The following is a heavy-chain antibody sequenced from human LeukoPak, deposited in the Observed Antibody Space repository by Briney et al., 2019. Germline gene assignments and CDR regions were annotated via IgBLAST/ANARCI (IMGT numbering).Heavy chain of an antibody. V-gene: IGHV3-23*01. CDR3: AKHGRECSSSSCYVWFDS. CDR1: GFTFSSYA. J-gene: IGHJ5*01. CDR2: ISGSGGGT. Sequence: GGSLRLSCAASGFTFSSYAMSWVRQAPGKGLEWVSTISGSGGGTYYADSVKGRFTISRDNSKNTLCLQMNSLRAEDTAVYYCAKHGRECSSSSCYVWFDSWGQGTLVTVSS. D-gene: IGHD2-2*01.